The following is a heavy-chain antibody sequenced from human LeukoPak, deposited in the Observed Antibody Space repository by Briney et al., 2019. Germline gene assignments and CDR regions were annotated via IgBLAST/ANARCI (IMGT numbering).Heavy chain of an antibody. V-gene: IGHV4-59*01. J-gene: IGHJ3*02. D-gene: IGHD6-13*01. CDR3: ARVSPAVGAFDI. Sequence: SETLSLTCTVSGGTISSYYWSWIRQPPGKGLEWIGYFYYSGSSNYNPSLKSRVTISGDTSKNQFSLKLSSVTAADTAIYYCARVSPAVGAFDIWGRGTMVTVSS. CDR2: FYYSGSS. CDR1: GGTISSYY.